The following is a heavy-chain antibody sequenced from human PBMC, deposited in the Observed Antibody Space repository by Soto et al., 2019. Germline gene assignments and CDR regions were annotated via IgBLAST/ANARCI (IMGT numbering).Heavy chain of an antibody. V-gene: IGHV1-58*01. Sequence: SVKVSCKASGYSFSSSAVQWVRQARGQRLEWIGWIVLGNANTNYAQKFQERVTITRDMSTSTAYMELRSLTFEDTAVYYCATRTGSIGWYWRDTWGQGTLVTVSS. J-gene: IGHJ5*02. CDR2: IVLGNANT. CDR3: ATRTGSIGWYWRDT. D-gene: IGHD6-19*01. CDR1: GYSFSSSA.